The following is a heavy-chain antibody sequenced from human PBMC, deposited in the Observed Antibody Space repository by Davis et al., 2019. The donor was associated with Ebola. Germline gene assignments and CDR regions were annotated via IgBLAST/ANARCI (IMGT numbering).Heavy chain of an antibody. V-gene: IGHV4-59*01. CDR3: ARDAPYGAAWFDY. D-gene: IGHD4-17*01. CDR2: IYYSGST. CDR1: GGSISSYY. Sequence: GSLRLSCPVSGGSISSYYWSWIRQPPGKGLEWIGYIYYSGSTNYNPSLKSRVTISVDTSKNQFSLKLSSVTAADTAVYYCARDAPYGAAWFDYWGQGTLVTVSS. J-gene: IGHJ4*02.